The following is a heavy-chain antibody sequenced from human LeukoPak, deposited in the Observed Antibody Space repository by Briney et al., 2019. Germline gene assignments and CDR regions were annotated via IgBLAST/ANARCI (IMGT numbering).Heavy chain of an antibody. V-gene: IGHV1-2*02. J-gene: IGHJ3*02. CDR3: ARVPAVGYYDSSGYYRDAFDI. D-gene: IGHD3-22*01. CDR1: GYTFTGYY. Sequence: ASVKVSCKASGYTFTGYYMHWVRQAPGQGLEWMGWINPNSGGTNYAQKLQGRVTMTTDTSTSTAYMELRSLRSDDTAVYYCARVPAVGYYDSSGYYRDAFDIWGQGTMVTVSS. CDR2: INPNSGGT.